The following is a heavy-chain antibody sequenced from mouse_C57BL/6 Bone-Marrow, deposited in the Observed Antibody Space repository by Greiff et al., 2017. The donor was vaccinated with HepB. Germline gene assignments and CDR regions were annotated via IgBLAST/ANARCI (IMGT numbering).Heavy chain of an antibody. CDR1: GFTFSSYA. CDR2: ISDGGSYT. D-gene: IGHD2-4*01. CDR3: ARDRDYDGGQNYAMDY. V-gene: IGHV5-4*01. J-gene: IGHJ4*01. Sequence: VESGGGLVKPGGSLKLSCAASGFTFSSYAMSWVRQTPEKRLEWVATISDGGSYTYYPDNVKGRFTISRDNAKNNLYLQMSHLKSEDTAMYYCARDRDYDGGQNYAMDYWGQGTSVTVSS.